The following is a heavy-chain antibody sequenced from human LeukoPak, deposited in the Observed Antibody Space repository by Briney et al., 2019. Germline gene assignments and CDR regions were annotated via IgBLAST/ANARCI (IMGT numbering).Heavy chain of an antibody. CDR1: SGSFSSYY. CDR3: ARGRGYYQDY. D-gene: IGHD3-22*01. Sequence: PSETPSLTCTVPSGSFSSYYWNWIRQPAGKGLEWIGRIYITGSTNYNPSLKSRVTMSVDTSKNQFSLNLSSVTAADTAVYYCARGRGYYQDYWGQGTLVTVSS. J-gene: IGHJ4*02. CDR2: IYITGST. V-gene: IGHV4-4*07.